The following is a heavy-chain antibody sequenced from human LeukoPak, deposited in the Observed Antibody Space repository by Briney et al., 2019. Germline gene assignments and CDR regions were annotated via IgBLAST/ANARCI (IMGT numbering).Heavy chain of an antibody. J-gene: IGHJ4*02. Sequence: SVKVSCKASGYTFSSYAISWVRQAPGQGLEWMGGIIPIFGTANYAQKFQGRVTITTDESTSTAYMELSSLRSEDTAVYYCARGRDGYMGYFDYWGQGTLVTVSS. CDR1: GYTFSSYA. CDR2: IIPIFGTA. V-gene: IGHV1-69*05. D-gene: IGHD5-24*01. CDR3: ARGRDGYMGYFDY.